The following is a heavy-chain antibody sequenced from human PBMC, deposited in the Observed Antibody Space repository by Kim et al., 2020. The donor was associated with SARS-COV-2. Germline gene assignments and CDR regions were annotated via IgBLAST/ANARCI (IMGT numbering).Heavy chain of an antibody. D-gene: IGHD2-21*02. V-gene: IGHV1-69*13. J-gene: IGHJ6*02. CDR1: GGTFSSYA. CDR3: ARPLVVVTDHYYGMDV. CDR2: IIPIFGTA. Sequence: SVKVSCKASGGTFSSYAISWVRQAPGQGLEWMGGIIPIFGTANYAQKFQGRVTITADESTSTAYMELSSLRSEDTAVYYCARPLVVVTDHYYGMDVWGQGTTVTVSS.